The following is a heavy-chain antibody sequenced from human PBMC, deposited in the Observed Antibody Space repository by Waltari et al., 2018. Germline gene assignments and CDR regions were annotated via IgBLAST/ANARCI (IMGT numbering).Heavy chain of an antibody. D-gene: IGHD6-13*01. V-gene: IGHV4-34*01. Sequence: QVQLQQWGAGLLKPSETLSLTCAVYGGSFSGYYWSWIRQPPGKGLEWIGEINHSGSTYYNPSRKSRVTISVDTSKNQFSLKLSSVTAADTAVYYCARELEQQLTDYWYFDLWGRGTLVTVSS. CDR1: GGSFSGYY. CDR3: ARELEQQLTDYWYFDL. CDR2: INHSGST. J-gene: IGHJ2*01.